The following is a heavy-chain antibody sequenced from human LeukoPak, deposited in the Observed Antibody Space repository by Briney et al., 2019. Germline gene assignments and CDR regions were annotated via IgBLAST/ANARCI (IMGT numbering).Heavy chain of an antibody. Sequence: GGSLRLPCAASGFAVSNNYMSWVRQAPGKGPEWVSIIYGGGSTYYADSVNGRFTISRHNSKNTLYLQMSSLRAEDTAVYFCVRGYSFGPYGMDVWGQGTTVTVSS. CDR2: IYGGGST. D-gene: IGHD2-15*01. V-gene: IGHV3-53*04. J-gene: IGHJ6*02. CDR3: VRGYSFGPYGMDV. CDR1: GFAVSNNY.